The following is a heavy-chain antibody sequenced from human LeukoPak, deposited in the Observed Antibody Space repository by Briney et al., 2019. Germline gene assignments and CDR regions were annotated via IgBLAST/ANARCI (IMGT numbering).Heavy chain of an antibody. CDR3: ARGSDYSSSSGSHDY. J-gene: IGHJ4*02. CDR2: INWNGGST. CDR1: GFTFDDYG. D-gene: IGHD6-6*01. V-gene: IGHV3-20*04. Sequence: GGSLRLSCAASGFTFDDYGISWVRQAPGKGLEWVSGINWNGGSTGYADSVKGRFTISRDNAKNSLYLQMNSLRAEDTALYYCARGSDYSSSSGSHDYWGQGTLVTVSS.